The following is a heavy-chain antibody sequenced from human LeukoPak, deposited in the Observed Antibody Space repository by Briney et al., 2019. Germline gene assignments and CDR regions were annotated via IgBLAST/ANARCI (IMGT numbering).Heavy chain of an antibody. CDR2: IYYSGST. J-gene: IGHJ4*02. CDR1: GGSISSGGYY. CDR3: ARAPRKYSSGWYRYFDY. V-gene: IGHV4-31*03. Sequence: SETLSLTCTVSGGSISSGGYYWSWIRQHPGKGLEWIGYIYYSGSTYYNPSLKSRVSMSVDTSKNQFSLKLSSVTAADTAVYYCARAPRKYSSGWYRYFDYWGQGTLVTVSS. D-gene: IGHD6-19*01.